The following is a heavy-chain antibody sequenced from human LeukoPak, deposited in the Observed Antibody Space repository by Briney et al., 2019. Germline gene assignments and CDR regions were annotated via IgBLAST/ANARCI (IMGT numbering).Heavy chain of an antibody. CDR2: INPNSGAT. J-gene: IGHJ4*02. D-gene: IGHD2-2*02. V-gene: IGHV1-2*02. Sequence: AASVKVSCKASGYTFTIYYMHWVRQAPGQGLEWMGWINPNSGATSYAQRFQGRVTMTRDTSISTAYMELSGLTSDDTAVYYCARNPLYCTSTSCYNDYWGQGTLVTVSS. CDR1: GYTFTIYY. CDR3: ARNPLYCTSTSCYNDY.